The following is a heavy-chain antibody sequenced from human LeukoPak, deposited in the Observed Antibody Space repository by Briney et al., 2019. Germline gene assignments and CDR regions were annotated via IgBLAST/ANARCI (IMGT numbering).Heavy chain of an antibody. Sequence: GGSLRLSCAASGFTFSSYEMNWVRQAPGKGVEWVGRIKSKTDGGTTDYAAPVKGRFTISRDDSKNTLYLQMNSLKTEDTAVYYCTTDSRIVVIDPLVDYWGQGTLVTVSS. V-gene: IGHV3-15*01. D-gene: IGHD3-22*01. J-gene: IGHJ4*02. CDR1: GFTFSSYE. CDR2: IKSKTDGGTT. CDR3: TTDSRIVVIDPLVDY.